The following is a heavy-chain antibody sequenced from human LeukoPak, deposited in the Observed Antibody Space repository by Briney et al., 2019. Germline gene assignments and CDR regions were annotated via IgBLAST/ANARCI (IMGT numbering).Heavy chain of an antibody. D-gene: IGHD2-15*01. CDR2: LYSSGNP. J-gene: IGHJ6*03. Sequence: SETLPLTCSVSGASLSSSSAHLGWIRQPPGKGLEWIGTLYSSGNPDYNPSLRSRVTTSIDTSTNQFSLHLRSLTATDTAVYYCARRVVVVETIPSDYIGVWGKGTTVTVSS. CDR3: ARRVVVVETIPSDYIGV. V-gene: IGHV4-39*01. CDR1: GASLSSSSAH.